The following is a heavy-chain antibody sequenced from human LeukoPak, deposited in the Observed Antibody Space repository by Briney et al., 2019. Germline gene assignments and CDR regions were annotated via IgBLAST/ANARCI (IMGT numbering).Heavy chain of an antibody. CDR2: IYTSGST. CDR3: AREYCSSTSCRYFDY. D-gene: IGHD2-2*01. J-gene: IGHJ4*02. Sequence: PSETLSLTCTVSGGSISSYYWSWIRQPAGKGLEWIGRIYTSGSTNYNPSLKSRVTMSVDTSKNQFSLKLSSVTAADTAVYYCAREYCSSTSCRYFDYWGQGTLVTVSS. V-gene: IGHV4-4*07. CDR1: GGSISSYY.